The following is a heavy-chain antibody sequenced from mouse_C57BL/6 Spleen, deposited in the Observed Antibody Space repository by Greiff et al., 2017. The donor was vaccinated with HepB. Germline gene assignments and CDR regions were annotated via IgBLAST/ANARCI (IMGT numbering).Heavy chain of an antibody. D-gene: IGHD1-1*01. CDR2: ISDGGSYT. V-gene: IGHV5-4*03. J-gene: IGHJ1*03. Sequence: DVMLVESGGGLVKPGGSLKLSCAASGFTFSSYAMSWVRQTPEKRLEWVATISDGGSYTYYPDNVKGRFTISRDNAKNNLYLQMSHLKSEDTAMYYCARRGLITTVVNWYFDVWGTGTTVTVSS. CDR3: ARRGLITTVVNWYFDV. CDR1: GFTFSSYA.